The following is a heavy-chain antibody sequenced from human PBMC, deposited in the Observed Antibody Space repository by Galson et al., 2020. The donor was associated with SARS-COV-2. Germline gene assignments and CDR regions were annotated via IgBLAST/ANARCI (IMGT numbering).Heavy chain of an antibody. Sequence: SETLSLTCTVSGGSISSGDYYWSWIRQPPGKGLEWIGYIYYSGSTYYNPSLKSRVTISVDTSKNQFSLKLSSVTAADTAVYYCARGQYYYDSSGFSGYWFDPWGQGTLVTVSS. CDR1: GGSISSGDYY. CDR2: IYYSGST. CDR3: ARGQYYYDSSGFSGYWFDP. D-gene: IGHD3-22*01. J-gene: IGHJ5*02. V-gene: IGHV4-30-4*01.